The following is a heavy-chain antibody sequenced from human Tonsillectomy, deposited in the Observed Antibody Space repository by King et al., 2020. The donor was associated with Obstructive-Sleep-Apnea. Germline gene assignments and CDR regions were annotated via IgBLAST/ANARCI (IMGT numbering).Heavy chain of an antibody. J-gene: IGHJ4*02. Sequence: VQLVESGGGLVKPGGSVRLSCVVSDLPFSSSSMNWVRQAPGRGLEWVSSMTITGSYIYYADSVKGRFTISRDNAKNSLFLQMNGLTVDDTAGYYCAREEYFGSGTYYSTFDYWGQGTLVTVSS. V-gene: IGHV3-21*01. CDR1: DLPFSSSS. CDR2: MTITGSYI. D-gene: IGHD3-10*01. CDR3: AREEYFGSGTYYSTFDY.